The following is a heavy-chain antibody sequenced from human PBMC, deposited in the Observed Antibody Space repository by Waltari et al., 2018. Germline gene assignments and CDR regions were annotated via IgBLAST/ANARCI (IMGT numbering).Heavy chain of an antibody. CDR1: AFTFGSYS. V-gene: IGHV3-21*01. J-gene: IGHJ4*02. Sequence: EVQLVESGGGLVKPGGSLRLSCAASAFTFGSYSMNWVRQAPGKGLEWISSISSTGTYTHYADSVKGRFTISRDNAKNSLYLQMNSLRAEDTGVYWCATGGWGFYLDNWGQGTLVTFSS. CDR3: ATGGWGFYLDN. CDR2: ISSTGTYT. D-gene: IGHD7-27*01.